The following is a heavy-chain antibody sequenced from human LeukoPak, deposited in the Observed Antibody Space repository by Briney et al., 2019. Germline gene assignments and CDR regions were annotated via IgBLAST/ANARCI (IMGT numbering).Heavy chain of an antibody. CDR1: GYTFTSYW. CDR3: ARQRFRDYVWGSYRPSDAFDI. V-gene: IGHV5-51*01. D-gene: IGHD3-16*02. CDR2: IYPGDSDT. J-gene: IGHJ3*02. Sequence: GESLKISFEGSGYTFTSYWIGWVRQMPGKGLEWMGIIYPGDSDTRYSPSFQGQVTISADKSISTAYLQWSSLKASDTAMYYCARQRFRDYVWGSYRPSDAFDIWGQGTMVTVSS.